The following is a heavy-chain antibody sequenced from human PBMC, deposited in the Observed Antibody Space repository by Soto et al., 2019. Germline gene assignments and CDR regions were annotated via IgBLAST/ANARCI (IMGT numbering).Heavy chain of an antibody. V-gene: IGHV1-18*01. CDR2: ISAYNGNT. CDR3: ARVYVDIVATTTNDY. J-gene: IGHJ4*02. Sequence: GASVKVSCKASGYTFTSYGISWVRQAPGQGLEWMGWISAYNGNTNYAQKLQGRVTMTTDTSTSTAYMELRSLRSDDTAVYYCARVYVDIVATTTNDYWGQGTLVTVSS. CDR1: GYTFTSYG. D-gene: IGHD5-12*01.